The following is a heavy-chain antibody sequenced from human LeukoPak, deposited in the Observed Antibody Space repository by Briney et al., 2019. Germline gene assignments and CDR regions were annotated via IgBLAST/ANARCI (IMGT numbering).Heavy chain of an antibody. V-gene: IGHV4-31*03. CDR3: ATGSSIADPDYYGMDV. D-gene: IGHD6-6*01. J-gene: IGHJ6*02. Sequence: PSETLSLTCTVSGGSISSGGYYWSWIRQHPGKGLEWIGYIYYSGSTYYNPSLKSRVTISVDTSKNQFSLKLSSVTAADTAVYYCATGSSIADPDYYGMDVWGQGTMVTVSS. CDR1: GGSISSGGYY. CDR2: IYYSGST.